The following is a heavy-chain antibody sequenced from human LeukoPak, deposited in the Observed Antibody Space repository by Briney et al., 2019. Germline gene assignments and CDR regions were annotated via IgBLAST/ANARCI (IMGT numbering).Heavy chain of an antibody. Sequence: PSETLSLTCAVYGGSFSGYYWSWIRQPPGKGLEWIGEINHSGSTNYNPSLKSRVTVSVDTSKNQFSLKLSSVTAADTAVYYCARGRIRISYWGQGTLVTVSS. V-gene: IGHV4-34*01. CDR3: ARGRIRISY. CDR2: INHSGST. D-gene: IGHD3-3*01. J-gene: IGHJ4*02. CDR1: GGSFSGYY.